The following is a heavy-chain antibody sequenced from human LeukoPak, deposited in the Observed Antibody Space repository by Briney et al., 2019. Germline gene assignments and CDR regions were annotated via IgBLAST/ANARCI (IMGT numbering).Heavy chain of an antibody. J-gene: IGHJ4*02. D-gene: IGHD2-15*01. CDR2: IFFDGTKR. Sequence: GGSLRLSCAASGFTFTSYVIHWVRQAPGKGLEWVAVIFFDGTKRYYADSVKGRFTISRDNSRNTVSLEMNSLRPEDTAMYYCSRDQGCSGGACYFFDYWGQGDLVTVSS. CDR1: GFTFTSYV. V-gene: IGHV3-30*04. CDR3: SRDQGCSGGACYFFDY.